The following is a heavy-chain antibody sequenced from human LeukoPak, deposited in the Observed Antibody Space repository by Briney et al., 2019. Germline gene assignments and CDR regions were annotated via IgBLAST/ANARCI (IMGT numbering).Heavy chain of an antibody. J-gene: IGHJ4*02. CDR2: INHSGST. Sequence: PSETLSLTCAVYGGSFSGYYWSWIRQPPGKGLEWIGEINHSGSTNYNPSLKSRVTISVDTSKNQFSLKLSSVTAADTTVYYCARRPMRGYYYDSSGYNYFDYWGQGTLVTVSS. CDR1: GGSFSGYY. D-gene: IGHD3-22*01. V-gene: IGHV4-34*01. CDR3: ARRPMRGYYYDSSGYNYFDY.